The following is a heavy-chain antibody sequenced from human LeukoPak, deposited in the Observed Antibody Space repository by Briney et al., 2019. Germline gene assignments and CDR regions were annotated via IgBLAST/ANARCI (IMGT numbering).Heavy chain of an antibody. CDR2: IHYSGRT. CDR3: ARASSYTGHLGW. V-gene: IGHV4-59*08. CDR1: GGSIGSQY. D-gene: IGHD2-2*01. Sequence: SETLSLTCTVSGGSIGSQYWSWLRQPPGKGLEWIGYIHYSGRTSYNPSLKSRVTISVDTSKNQFSLALSSVTAADTAVYYCARASSYTGHLGWWGQGTLVTVSS. J-gene: IGHJ4*02.